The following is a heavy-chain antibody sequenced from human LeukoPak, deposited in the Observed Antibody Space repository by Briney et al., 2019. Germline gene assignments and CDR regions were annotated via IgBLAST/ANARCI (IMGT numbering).Heavy chain of an antibody. D-gene: IGHD5-24*01. CDR3: VRDFRSADY. J-gene: IGHJ4*02. Sequence: GGSLRLSCVVSGITFSNAWMNWVRQTPGKGLEWVGRIKSKVNGGTTDYAAPVKGRFTISRDDSKNTLYLQMNSLREEDTAVYYCVRDFRSADYWGQGTLVTVSS. V-gene: IGHV3-15*07. CDR2: IKSKVNGGTT. CDR1: GITFSNAW.